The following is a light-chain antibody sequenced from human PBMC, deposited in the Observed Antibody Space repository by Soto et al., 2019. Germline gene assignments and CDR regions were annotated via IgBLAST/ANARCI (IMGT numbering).Light chain of an antibody. V-gene: IGLV2-14*01. CDR1: SSDVGGYNY. J-gene: IGLJ1*01. Sequence: QSVLTQPASVSGSPGQSITISCTGTSSDVGGYNYVSWYQQHPGKVPKLMIYDVSNRPSGVSNRFSGSKSGNTASLTISGLQAEDEDDYYCSSYTSSSTLYVFGTGTKLTVL. CDR2: DVS. CDR3: SSYTSSSTLYV.